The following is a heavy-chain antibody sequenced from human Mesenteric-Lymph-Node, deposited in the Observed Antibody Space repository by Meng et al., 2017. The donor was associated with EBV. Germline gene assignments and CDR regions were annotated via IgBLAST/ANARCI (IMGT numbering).Heavy chain of an antibody. CDR1: GGSISSSSYY. CDR2: IYYSGST. Sequence: QLPLTGPGPGLVKPSETLSLTCTVSGGSISSSSYYWGWIRQPPGKGLEWIGSIYYSGSTYYNPSLKSRVTISVDTSKNQFSLKLSSVTAADTAVYYCARHEDSSSWYDYWGQGTLVTVSS. CDR3: ARHEDSSSWYDY. D-gene: IGHD6-13*01. J-gene: IGHJ4*02. V-gene: IGHV4-39*01.